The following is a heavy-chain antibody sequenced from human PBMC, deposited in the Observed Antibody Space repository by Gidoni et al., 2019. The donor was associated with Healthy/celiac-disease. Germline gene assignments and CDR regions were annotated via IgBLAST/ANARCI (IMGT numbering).Heavy chain of an antibody. V-gene: IGHV3-21*01. CDR1: GFTFSSYS. J-gene: IGHJ3*02. CDR3: ARGKDGYTTHAFDI. CDR2: ISSSSSYI. Sequence: EVQLVESGGGLVKPGGSLRLSCAASGFTFSSYSMNWVRQAPGKGLECVSSISSSSSYIYYADSVKGRFTISRDNAKNSLYLQMNSLRAEDTAVYYCARGKDGYTTHAFDIWGQGTMVTVSS. D-gene: IGHD5-12*01.